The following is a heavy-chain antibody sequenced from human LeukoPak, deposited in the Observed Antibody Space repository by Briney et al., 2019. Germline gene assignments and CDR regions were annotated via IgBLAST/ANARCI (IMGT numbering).Heavy chain of an antibody. CDR3: ARLGFGDLYYFDY. Sequence: SETLSLTCTVSGGSISSYYWSWIRQPPGKGLEWIGYIYYSGSTNYNPSLKSRVTISVDTSKNQFSLKLSSVTAADTAVYYCARLGFGDLYYFDYWGQGTLVTVSS. J-gene: IGHJ4*02. CDR1: GGSISSYY. V-gene: IGHV4-59*12. D-gene: IGHD3-10*01. CDR2: IYYSGST.